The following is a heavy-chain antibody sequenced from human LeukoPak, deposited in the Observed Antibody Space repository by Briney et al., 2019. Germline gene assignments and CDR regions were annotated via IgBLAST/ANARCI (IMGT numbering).Heavy chain of an antibody. CDR1: GFTFSTYW. CDR2: IKYDGIEK. D-gene: IGHD2-2*01. CDR3: ARDTVVVPQGDAFDL. J-gene: IGHJ3*01. V-gene: IGHV3-7*04. Sequence: GGSLRLSCAASGFTFSTYWMAWLRQVPGKRLEWVANIKYDGIEKYHVDSVKGRFTISRDNAKNSLYLQMNSLRTEDTAVYYCARDTVVVPQGDAFDLWGQGTMVTVSS.